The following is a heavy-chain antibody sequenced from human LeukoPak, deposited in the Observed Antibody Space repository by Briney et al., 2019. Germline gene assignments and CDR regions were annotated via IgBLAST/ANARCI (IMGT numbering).Heavy chain of an antibody. CDR2: VSWNSGNV. D-gene: IGHD4-17*01. Sequence: GGSLRLSCAASGFSFEDYAMHWVRQPPGKGLEWVSGVSWNSGNVGYADSVKGRFTISRDNAKNFLYLQMSSLRAEDTALYYCAKAVYGDFQSTVDYWGRGALVTVSS. CDR1: GFSFEDYA. J-gene: IGHJ4*02. CDR3: AKAVYGDFQSTVDY. V-gene: IGHV3-9*01.